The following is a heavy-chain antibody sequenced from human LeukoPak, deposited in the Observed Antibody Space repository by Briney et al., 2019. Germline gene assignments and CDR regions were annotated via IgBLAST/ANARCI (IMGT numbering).Heavy chain of an antibody. CDR2: ISSSGSTI. D-gene: IGHD3-22*01. V-gene: IGHV3-11*01. Sequence: GGSLRLSCAASGFTFSDHYMSWIRQAPGKGLEWVSYISSSGSTIYYADSVKGRFTISRDNAKNSLYLQMNSLRAEDTAVYYCARGKIYYDSSGYHAFDIWGQGTMVTVSS. J-gene: IGHJ3*02. CDR3: ARGKIYYDSSGYHAFDI. CDR1: GFTFSDHY.